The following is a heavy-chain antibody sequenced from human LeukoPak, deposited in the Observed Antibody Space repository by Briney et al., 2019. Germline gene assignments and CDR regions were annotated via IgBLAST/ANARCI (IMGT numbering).Heavy chain of an antibody. D-gene: IGHD6-6*01. CDR1: GFTFSNYE. Sequence: GGSLKLSCAASGFTFSNYEMHWVRLVLGKGLEWVSAIGIAGNTFYAGSVKGRFTISRENAKNSFHLQMNSLGAGDTAVYYCAREGSLSSSDAFDIWGQGTMVTVSS. CDR3: AREGSLSSSDAFDI. V-gene: IGHV3-13*01. CDR2: IGIAGNT. J-gene: IGHJ3*02.